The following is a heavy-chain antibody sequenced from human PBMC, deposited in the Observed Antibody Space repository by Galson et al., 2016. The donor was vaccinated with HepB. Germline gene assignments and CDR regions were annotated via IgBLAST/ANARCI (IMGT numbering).Heavy chain of an antibody. Sequence: SLRLPCAASGFTFRTSWMSWVRQPPGKGPEWVANINPDGSQTYYVDSVKGRFNISKDNAKNSLYLRMNSLRAEDTAVYYCARDLPLLGWGQGTLVTVSS. V-gene: IGHV3-7*03. CDR2: INPDGSQT. D-gene: IGHD2-15*01. CDR3: ARDLPLLG. J-gene: IGHJ4*02. CDR1: GFTFRTSW.